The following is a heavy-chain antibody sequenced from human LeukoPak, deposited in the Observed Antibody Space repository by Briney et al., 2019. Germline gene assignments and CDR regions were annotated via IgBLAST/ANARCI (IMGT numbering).Heavy chain of an antibody. Sequence: GSLRPSCAASGFTFSSYWMSWVRQAPGKVLEWVASIKQDGSEKYYVDSVKGRFTISRDNAKNSLYLQINSLRAEDTALYYCARAPGEGWFDPWGQGTLVTVSS. D-gene: IGHD4-17*01. CDR2: IKQDGSEK. CDR1: GFTFSSYW. CDR3: ARAPGEGWFDP. V-gene: IGHV3-7*01. J-gene: IGHJ5*02.